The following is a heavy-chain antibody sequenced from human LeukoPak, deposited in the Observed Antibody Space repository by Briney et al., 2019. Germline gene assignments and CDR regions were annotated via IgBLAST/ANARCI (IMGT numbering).Heavy chain of an antibody. J-gene: IGHJ4*02. CDR3: ARVGGDSSSWYRLVPIDY. V-gene: IGHV3-48*04. D-gene: IGHD6-13*01. CDR1: GFTFSSYS. CDR2: ISSSSKTI. Sequence: GGSLRLSCAASGFTFSSYSMNWVRQAPGKGLEWVSYISSSSKTIYYADSVKGRFTISRDNAKNSLYLQMNSLRAEDTAVYYCARVGGDSSSWYRLVPIDYWGQGTLVTVSS.